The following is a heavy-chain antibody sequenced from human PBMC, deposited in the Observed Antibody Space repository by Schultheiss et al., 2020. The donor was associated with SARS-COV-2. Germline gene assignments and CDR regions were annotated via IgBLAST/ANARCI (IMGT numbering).Heavy chain of an antibody. J-gene: IGHJ5*02. V-gene: IGHV4-30-2*01. CDR2: IYHSGST. CDR1: GGSISSGGYS. Sequence: SETLSLTCAVSGGSISSGGYSWSWIRQPPGKGLEWIGYIYHSGSTYYNPSLKSRVTISVDTSKNQFSLKLSSVTAADTAVYYCARDHGVAWGQGTLVTVSS. CDR3: ARDHGVA. D-gene: IGHD5-24*01.